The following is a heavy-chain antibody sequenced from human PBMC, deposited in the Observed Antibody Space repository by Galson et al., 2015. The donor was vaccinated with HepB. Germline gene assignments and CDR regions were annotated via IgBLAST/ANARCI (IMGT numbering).Heavy chain of an antibody. CDR1: GYSFTSYW. CDR2: IDPSNSYT. Sequence: QSGAEVTKPGESLRISCTGSGYSFTSYWIHWVRQMPGKGLEWMGRIDPSNSYTNYSPSFQGHVTISADKSISTAYLQWSSLKASDAAIYYCARLLASSRPRGMDVCGQGTTVTGSS. CDR3: ARLLASSRPRGMDV. V-gene: IGHV5-10-1*01. D-gene: IGHD3-3*02. J-gene: IGHJ6*02.